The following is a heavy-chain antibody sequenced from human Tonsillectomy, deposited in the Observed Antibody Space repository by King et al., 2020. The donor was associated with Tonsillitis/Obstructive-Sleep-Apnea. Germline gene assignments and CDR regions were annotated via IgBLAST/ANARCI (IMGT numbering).Heavy chain of an antibody. CDR3: ARDLPIVVIPAAIKGGFDY. J-gene: IGHJ4*02. Sequence: VQLVESGGGVVQPGRSLRLSCAASGFTFSYYAMHWVRQAPGKGLEWVAVISYDGSNKYYADSVKGRFTISRDNSKNTVYLQMNSLRAEDTAVYYCARDLPIVVIPAAIKGGFDYWGQGTLDTVSS. V-gene: IGHV3-30*04. D-gene: IGHD2-2*02. CDR1: GFTFSYYA. CDR2: ISYDGSNK.